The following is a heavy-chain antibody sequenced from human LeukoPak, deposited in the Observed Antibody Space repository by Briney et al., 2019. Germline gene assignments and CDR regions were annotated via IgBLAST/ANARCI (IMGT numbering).Heavy chain of an antibody. CDR3: ARDAHYYGSGSYYRAFDY. CDR2: IYHSGST. Sequence: GSLRLSCAASGFTFNSYSMNWVRQPPGKGLEWIGEIYHSGSTNYNPSLKSRVTISVDKSKNQFSLKLSSVTAADTAVYYCARDAHYYGSGSYYRAFDYWGQGTLVTVSS. CDR1: GFTFNSYSM. V-gene: IGHV4-4*02. J-gene: IGHJ4*02. D-gene: IGHD3-10*01.